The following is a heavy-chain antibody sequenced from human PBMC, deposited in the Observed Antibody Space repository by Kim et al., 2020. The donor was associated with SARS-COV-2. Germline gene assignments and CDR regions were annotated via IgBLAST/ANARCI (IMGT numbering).Heavy chain of an antibody. J-gene: IGHJ6*02. CDR2: IIPIFGTA. V-gene: IGHV1-69*13. D-gene: IGHD3-9*01. CDR3: ARSKYYDILTRYSPDYGMDV. Sequence: SVKVSCKASGGTFSSYAISWVRQAPGQGLEWMGGIIPIFGTANYAQKFQGRVTITADESTSTAYMELSSLRSEDTAVYYCARSKYYDILTRYSPDYGMDVWGQGTTVTVSS. CDR1: GGTFSSYA.